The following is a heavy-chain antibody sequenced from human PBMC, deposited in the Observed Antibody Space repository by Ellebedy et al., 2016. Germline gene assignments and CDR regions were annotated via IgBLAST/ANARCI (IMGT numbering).Heavy chain of an antibody. CDR3: ATTKGEYWPY. CDR2: ISSSSSTI. J-gene: IGHJ4*02. V-gene: IGHV3-48*01. D-gene: IGHD2-8*02. CDR1: GFPFSSYS. Sequence: GGSLRLSXAASGFPFSSYSMKWVRQAPGKGLEWVSYISSSSSTILYADSVKGRFTISRDNAKNSLHLQMKSLRAEDTAVYYCATTKGEYWPYWGQGTLVTVSS.